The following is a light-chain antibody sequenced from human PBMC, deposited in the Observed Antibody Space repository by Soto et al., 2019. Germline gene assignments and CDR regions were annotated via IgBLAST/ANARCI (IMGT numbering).Light chain of an antibody. J-gene: IGKJ2*01. CDR3: QQYYSYPYT. Sequence: DIQMTQSPSTLSASVGDRVIITCRASQSITTWLAWYQQRPGKDPKLLIYGASSLESGVSSRFSGSGSGTEFTLTISSLQPDDFATYYCQQYYSYPYTFGHGTKLEI. V-gene: IGKV1-5*01. CDR2: GAS. CDR1: QSITTW.